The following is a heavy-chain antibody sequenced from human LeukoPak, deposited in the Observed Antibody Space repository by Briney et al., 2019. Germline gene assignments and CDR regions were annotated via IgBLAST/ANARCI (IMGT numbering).Heavy chain of an antibody. CDR1: GFTLSSYA. CDR2: ISGSGGST. J-gene: IGHJ4*02. CDR3: AKDREYSSSSKDY. V-gene: IGHV3-23*01. D-gene: IGHD6-6*01. Sequence: GGSLRLSCAASGFTLSSYAMSWVRQAPGKGLEWVSAISGSGGSTYYADSVKGRFTISRDNSKNTLYLQMNSLRAEDTAVYYCAKDREYSSSSKDYWGQGTLVTVSS.